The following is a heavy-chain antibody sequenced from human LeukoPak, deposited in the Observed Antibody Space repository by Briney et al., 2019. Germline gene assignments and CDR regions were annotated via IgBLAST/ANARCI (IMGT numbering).Heavy chain of an antibody. CDR3: ARERTAARNWFDP. J-gene: IGHJ5*02. D-gene: IGHD6-6*01. CDR1: GYTFTGYY. V-gene: IGHV1-2*02. CDR2: INPNSGGT. Sequence: ASVKVSCKASGYTFTGYYMHWVRQAPGQGLEWMGWINPNSGGTNYAQKFQGRVTMTRDTSISTAYMELSRLRSNDTAVYYCARERTAARNWFDPWGQGTLVTVSS.